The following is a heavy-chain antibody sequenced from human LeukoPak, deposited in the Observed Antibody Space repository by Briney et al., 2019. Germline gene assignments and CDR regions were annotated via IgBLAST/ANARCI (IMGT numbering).Heavy chain of an antibody. D-gene: IGHD4-17*01. J-gene: IGHJ4*02. V-gene: IGHV4-59*01. CDR3: ARAVSGYGDYGGAYYFDY. Sequence: SETLSLTCTVSGGSISSYYWNWIRQPPGKGLEWIGNIYYSGRNNYNPSLRSRVTISIDTSKNQFFLKLSSVTAADTAVYYCARAVSGYGDYGGAYYFDYWGQGTLVTVSS. CDR2: IYYSGRN. CDR1: GGSISSYY.